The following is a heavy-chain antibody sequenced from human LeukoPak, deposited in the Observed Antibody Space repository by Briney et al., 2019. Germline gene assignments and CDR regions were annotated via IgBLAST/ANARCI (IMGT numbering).Heavy chain of an antibody. J-gene: IGHJ6*03. V-gene: IGHV4-4*07. CDR3: ARLKFYDSTGYSPGYYMNV. D-gene: IGHD3-22*01. Sequence: SETLSLTCSVSGGAIISYYWSWIRQPAGKGPEWIGRIYPTGNTDYNPSLKTRVTMSTDLSKKQFSLRLRSVAAADTAVYYCARLKFYDSTGYSPGYYMNVWGRGTAVTVSS. CDR2: IYPTGNT. CDR1: GGAIISYY.